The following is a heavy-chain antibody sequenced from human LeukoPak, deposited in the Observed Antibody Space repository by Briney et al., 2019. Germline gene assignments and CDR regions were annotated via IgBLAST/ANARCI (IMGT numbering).Heavy chain of an antibody. CDR3: AKDSGDYNYFDY. CDR1: GFTFSSYA. J-gene: IGHJ4*02. D-gene: IGHD3-10*01. Sequence: GGSLRLSCAASGFTFSSYAMSWVRQAPGKGLEWVSAISGSGGSTYYADSVKGRFTISRDSSKHTLYLQMNSLRAEDTAVYYCAKDSGDYNYFDYWGQGTLVTVSS. V-gene: IGHV3-23*01. CDR2: ISGSGGST.